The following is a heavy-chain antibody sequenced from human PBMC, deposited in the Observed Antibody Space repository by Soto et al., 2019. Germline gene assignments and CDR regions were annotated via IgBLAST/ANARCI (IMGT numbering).Heavy chain of an antibody. Sequence: QVQLVQSGAEVKKPGASVQVSCTASGYTFNTFGISWVQQAPGQGLEWMGWISVYSGHTDFAQKLQDRVTLTTDTSTSTAYMDLRDLRSDDTAVYYCARELIRYDILTASNFYALDVWGPGTTVTVSS. D-gene: IGHD3-9*01. V-gene: IGHV1-18*01. J-gene: IGHJ6*02. CDR2: ISVYSGHT. CDR1: GYTFNTFG. CDR3: ARELIRYDILTASNFYALDV.